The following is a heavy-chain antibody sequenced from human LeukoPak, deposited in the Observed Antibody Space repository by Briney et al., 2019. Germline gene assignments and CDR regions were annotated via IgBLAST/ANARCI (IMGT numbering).Heavy chain of an antibody. V-gene: IGHV3-7*03. CDR1: GFTFSSYW. CDR3: ARDKVLWFGDLGRAYYI. J-gene: IGHJ3*02. Sequence: QTAGSLRLSCAASGFTFSSYWMSWVRQAPAQGLEWVANIKQDGSEKYYVDSVKGRFTISRDNAKNSLYLQMNSLRAEDTAVYYCARDKVLWFGDLGRAYYIWGQGTMVTVSS. D-gene: IGHD3-10*01. CDR2: IKQDGSEK.